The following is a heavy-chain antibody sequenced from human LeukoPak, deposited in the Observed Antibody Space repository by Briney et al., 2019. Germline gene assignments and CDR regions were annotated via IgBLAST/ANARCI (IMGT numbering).Heavy chain of an antibody. J-gene: IGHJ4*02. D-gene: IGHD3-22*01. CDR2: ISSSSSYI. V-gene: IGHV3-21*01. CDR1: GFTFSSYS. Sequence: GGSLRLSCAASGFTFSSYSMNWVRQAPGKGLEWVSSISSSSSYIYYADSVKGRYTISRDNAKNSLYLQMNSLRAEDTAVYYCAREIKYYYDSGGYLRFDYWGQGTLVTVSS. CDR3: AREIKYYYDSGGYLRFDY.